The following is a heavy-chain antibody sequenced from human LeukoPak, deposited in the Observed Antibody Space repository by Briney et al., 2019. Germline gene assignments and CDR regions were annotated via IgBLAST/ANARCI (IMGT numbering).Heavy chain of an antibody. Sequence: GGSLRLSCAASGFTFDDYAMQWGRQAPGKGLEWVTLISGDGGSTYYADSVKGRFTISRDNSKNSLYLQMISLRTEDIALYYCAKGTSTWALDPWGQGTLVTVSS. D-gene: IGHD1-1*01. CDR2: ISGDGGST. CDR3: AKGTSTWALDP. V-gene: IGHV3-43*02. J-gene: IGHJ5*02. CDR1: GFTFDDYA.